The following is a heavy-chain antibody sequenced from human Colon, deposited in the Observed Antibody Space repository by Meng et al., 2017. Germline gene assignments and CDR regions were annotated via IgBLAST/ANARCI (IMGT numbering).Heavy chain of an antibody. CDR1: GFTFSRYA. D-gene: IGHD5-12*01. Sequence: GGPLRPSVAAPGFTFSRYAMHGVRQAQGKGLEWVSVILYEGSNNYYAESVMGRFTISRDNSKNTLYLQMNSLRAEDTAVYYCASEFSDSGYDYYYYYGMDVWGQGTTVTVSS. J-gene: IGHJ6*02. CDR3: ASEFSDSGYDYYYYYGMDV. CDR2: ILYEGSNN. V-gene: IGHV3-30*04.